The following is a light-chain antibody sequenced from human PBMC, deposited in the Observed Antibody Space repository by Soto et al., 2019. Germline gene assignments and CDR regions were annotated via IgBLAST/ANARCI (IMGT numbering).Light chain of an antibody. Sequence: EIVMTQSPVTLSMSPGERATLSCRASQSVSSSYLAWYQQKPGQAPRLLIYGASSRATGIPDRFSGSGSGTDFTLTISRLEPEDFAVYYCQQYGNSPPTFGQGTKVDIK. CDR1: QSVSSSY. J-gene: IGKJ1*01. CDR3: QQYGNSPPT. V-gene: IGKV3-20*01. CDR2: GAS.